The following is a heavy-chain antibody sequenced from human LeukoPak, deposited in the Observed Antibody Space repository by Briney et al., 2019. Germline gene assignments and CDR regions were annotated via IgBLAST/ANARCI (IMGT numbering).Heavy chain of an antibody. CDR1: GFTFSNAW. CDR3: TPLWRGYGDYGDY. D-gene: IGHD5-12*01. V-gene: IGHV3-15*01. Sequence: GGSLRLSCAASGFTFSNAWMSWVRQAPGKGLEWVGRIKSKTDGGTTDYAAPVKGRFTISRDDSKNTLYLQMNSLKTEDTAVYYCTPLWRGYGDYGDYWGQGTLVTVSS. J-gene: IGHJ4*02. CDR2: IKSKTDGGTT.